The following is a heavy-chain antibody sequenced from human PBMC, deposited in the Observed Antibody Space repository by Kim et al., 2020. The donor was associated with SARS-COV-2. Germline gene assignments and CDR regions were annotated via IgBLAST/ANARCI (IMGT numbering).Heavy chain of an antibody. V-gene: IGHV3-30*07. D-gene: IGHD3-10*01. Sequence: DAEKGRLTISRDNSNNTLYLQMNSLRAEYTDVYYCARDPGSGSYYNPFDYWGQGTLVTVSS. CDR3: ARDPGSGSYYNPFDY. J-gene: IGHJ4*02.